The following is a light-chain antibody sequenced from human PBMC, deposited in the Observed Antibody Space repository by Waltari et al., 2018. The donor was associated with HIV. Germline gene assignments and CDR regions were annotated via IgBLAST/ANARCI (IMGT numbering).Light chain of an antibody. CDR3: NSYAGSNNVV. CDR2: EVS. Sequence: QSALTQPPSASGSPGQSVTISCTGTSSDVGGYNYVSWYQQHPGKAPKLMIYEVSKRPSGGPDRSSGSKSGNTASLTVSGLQAEDEADYYCNSYAGSNNVVFGGGTKVTVL. CDR1: SSDVGGYNY. V-gene: IGLV2-8*01. J-gene: IGLJ2*01.